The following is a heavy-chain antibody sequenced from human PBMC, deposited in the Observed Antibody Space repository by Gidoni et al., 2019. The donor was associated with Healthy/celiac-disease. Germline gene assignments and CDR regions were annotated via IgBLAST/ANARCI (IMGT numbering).Heavy chain of an antibody. CDR2: IYYSGSN. D-gene: IGHD3-10*01. Sequence: LQLQESGPGLVKPSQSLSLTCTAPPGSIISSSYYCAWIRQPPGQGLEWIGSIYYSGSNYYKPSIKRRVTISVDTSKNKFSLKLSSVTAADTAVYYCAMPMVRGVILPLYYYGMDVWGQGTTVTVSS. V-gene: IGHV4-39*07. CDR3: AMPMVRGVILPLYYYGMDV. J-gene: IGHJ6*02. CDR1: PGSIISSSYY.